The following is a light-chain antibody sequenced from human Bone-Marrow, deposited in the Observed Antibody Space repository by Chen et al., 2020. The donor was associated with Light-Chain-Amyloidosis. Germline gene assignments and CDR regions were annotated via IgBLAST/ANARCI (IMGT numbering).Light chain of an antibody. Sequence: SYELTQPPSVSVSPGQTARIPCSGDDLPTKYAYWYQQKPGQAPVLVIHRDTERPSGISVRFSGSSSGTTATLTISGVQEEDEADYHCQSADSSGTYEVIFGGGTKLTVL. CDR2: RDT. CDR1: DLPTKY. J-gene: IGLJ2*01. V-gene: IGLV3-25*03. CDR3: QSADSSGTYEVI.